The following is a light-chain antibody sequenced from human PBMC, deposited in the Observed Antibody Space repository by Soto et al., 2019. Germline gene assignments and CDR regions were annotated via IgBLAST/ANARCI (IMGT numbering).Light chain of an antibody. CDR2: NNN. CDR1: RSHIGAGYD. J-gene: IGLJ3*02. CDR3: QSYDSSLPWV. V-gene: IGLV1-40*01. Sequence: SVLTQPPSVSGAPGQSVTLSCPGSRSHIGAGYDVHWYQQFPGTAPKLLIYNNNHRPSGVPDRFSGSKSGTSASLAIAGLQAEDEADYYCQSYDSSLPWVFGGGTKLTVL.